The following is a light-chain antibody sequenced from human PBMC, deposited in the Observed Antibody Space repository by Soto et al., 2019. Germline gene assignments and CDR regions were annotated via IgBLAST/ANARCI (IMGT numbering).Light chain of an antibody. Sequence: QSALTQPASVSGSPRQWITISCTGASSDVGSYTYVSWYQQHPGKAPKLMIYEVNNRPSGVSNRFSGSKSGNTASLTISGLQAEDEADYYCSSYTSSSTLYVFGTGTKLTVL. CDR2: EVN. V-gene: IGLV2-14*01. CDR1: SSDVGSYTY. CDR3: SSYTSSSTLYV. J-gene: IGLJ1*01.